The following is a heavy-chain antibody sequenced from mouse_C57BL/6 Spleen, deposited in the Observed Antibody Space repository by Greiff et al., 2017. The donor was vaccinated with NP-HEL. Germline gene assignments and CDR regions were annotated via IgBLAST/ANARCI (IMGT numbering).Heavy chain of an antibody. CDR1: GYSFTDYN. V-gene: IGHV1-39*01. CDR3: ARLLLVPHYYAMDY. D-gene: IGHD1-1*01. Sequence: EVQLQSGPELVKPGASVKISCKASGYSFTDYNMNWVKQSNGKSLEWIGVINPNYGTTSYNQKFKGKATLTVDQSSSTAYMQLNSLTSEDSAVYYCARLLLVPHYYAMDYWGQGTSVTVSS. CDR2: INPNYGTT. J-gene: IGHJ4*01.